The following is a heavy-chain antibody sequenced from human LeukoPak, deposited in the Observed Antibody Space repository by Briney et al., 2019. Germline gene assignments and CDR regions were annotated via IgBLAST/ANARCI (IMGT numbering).Heavy chain of an antibody. D-gene: IGHD2-2*02. CDR3: ARDVPAALHGVAY. V-gene: IGHV4-59*08. Sequence: SETLSLTCTVSGGSISSYYWSWIRQPPGKGLEWIGYIYYSGSTNYNPSLKSRVTISVDTSKNQFSLKLSSVTAADTAVYYCARDVPAALHGVAYWGQGTLVTVSS. CDR2: IYYSGST. CDR1: GGSISSYY. J-gene: IGHJ4*02.